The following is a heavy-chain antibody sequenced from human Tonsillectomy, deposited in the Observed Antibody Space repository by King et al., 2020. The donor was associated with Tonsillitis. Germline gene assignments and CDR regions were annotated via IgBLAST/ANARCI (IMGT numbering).Heavy chain of an antibody. CDR1: GGSFSGYY. CDR3: ARGERTYYYDSSGYYYGGY. CDR2: INHSGST. J-gene: IGHJ4*02. Sequence: VQLPQWGAGLLKPSETLSLTCAVYGGSFSGYYWSWIRQPPGKGLEWIGEINHSGSTYYNPSLKSRATISVDTSKNQFSLKLSSVTAADTAVYYCARGERTYYYDSSGYYYGGYWGQGTLVTVSS. V-gene: IGHV4-34*01. D-gene: IGHD3-22*01.